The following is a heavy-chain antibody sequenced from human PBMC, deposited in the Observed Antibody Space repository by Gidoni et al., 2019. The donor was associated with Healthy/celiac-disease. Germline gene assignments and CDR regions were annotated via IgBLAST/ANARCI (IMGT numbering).Heavy chain of an antibody. CDR2: ISWNSGSI. Sequence: EVQLVESGGGLVQPGRSLRLSCAASGFTFDDYAMHWVRQAPGKGLEWVSGISWNSGSIGYADSVKGRFTISRDNAKNSLYLQMNSLRAEDTALYYCARTDSSSWYDREYFQHWGQGTLVTVSS. V-gene: IGHV3-9*01. CDR1: GFTFDDYA. D-gene: IGHD6-13*01. J-gene: IGHJ1*01. CDR3: ARTDSSSWYDREYFQH.